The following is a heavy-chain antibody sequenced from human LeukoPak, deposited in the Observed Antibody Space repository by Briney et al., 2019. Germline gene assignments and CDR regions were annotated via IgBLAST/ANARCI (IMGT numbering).Heavy chain of an antibody. V-gene: IGHV4-31*03. CDR2: IYNSGST. CDR3: ARGYGSVSYFDY. CDR1: GGSISSGGYY. J-gene: IGHJ4*02. Sequence: PSQTLSLTCTVSGGSISSGGYYWSWIRQHPGKGLEWIGYIYNSGSTNYNPSLKPRVTISVDTSKNQFSLRLSSVTAADTAVYYCARGYGSVSYFDYWGQGSMVTVSS. D-gene: IGHD3-10*01.